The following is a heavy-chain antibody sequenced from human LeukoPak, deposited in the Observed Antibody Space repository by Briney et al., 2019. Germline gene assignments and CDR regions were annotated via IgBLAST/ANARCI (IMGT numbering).Heavy chain of an antibody. CDR2: INHSGST. CDR3: AREQSGYSYGSIFDY. V-gene: IGHV4-30-2*01. D-gene: IGHD5-18*01. Sequence: SQTLSLTCTVSGGSISSGGYYWSWIRQPPGKGLEWIGEINHSGSTNYNPSLKSRVTISVDTSKNQFSLKLSSVTAADTAVYYCAREQSGYSYGSIFDYWGQGTLVTVSS. J-gene: IGHJ4*02. CDR1: GGSISSGGYY.